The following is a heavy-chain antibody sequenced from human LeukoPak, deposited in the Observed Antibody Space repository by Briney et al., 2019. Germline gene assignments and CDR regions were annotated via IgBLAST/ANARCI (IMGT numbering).Heavy chain of an antibody. V-gene: IGHV3-30*03. J-gene: IGHJ4*02. CDR2: ISYDGSNK. Sequence: GGSLRLSCAASGFTFSSYGMHWVRQAPGKGLEWVAVISYDGSNKYYADSVKGRFTISRDNSKNTLYLQMNSLRAEDTAVYYCARGYLLRFLDYWGQGTLVTVSS. D-gene: IGHD3-3*01. CDR3: ARGYLLRFLDY. CDR1: GFTFSSYG.